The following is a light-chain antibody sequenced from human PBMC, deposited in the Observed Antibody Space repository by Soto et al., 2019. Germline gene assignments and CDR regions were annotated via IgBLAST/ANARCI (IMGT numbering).Light chain of an antibody. CDR2: EVD. J-gene: IGLJ1*01. CDR3: CSYARRSTPYV. V-gene: IGLV2-23*02. Sequence: QSVLTQPASVSGSPGQSITISCTGTSSDVGSYNLVSWYQQHPGKAPKLMIYEVDKRPSGISNRFSGSKSGNTASLTISGLQAGDEADYYCCSYARRSTPYVFGTGTQLTVL. CDR1: SSDVGSYNL.